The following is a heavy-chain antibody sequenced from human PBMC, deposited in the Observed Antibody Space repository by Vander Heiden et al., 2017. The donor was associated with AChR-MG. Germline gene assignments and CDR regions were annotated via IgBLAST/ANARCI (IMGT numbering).Heavy chain of an antibody. D-gene: IGHD2-15*01. Sequence: VQLVQSGAEVKKPGASVKVSCKASGYSFSTYEINWVRQATGQGLEWMGWLKPNSGRTAYAQKFQGRVTMTRDTSIKTVYMELRGLRYEDTAVYYCPRERGLIYSEPEYWGHGSLVTVSS. V-gene: IGHV1-8*02. CDR1: GYSFSTYE. CDR2: LKPNSGRT. J-gene: IGHJ4*01. CDR3: PRERGLIYSEPEY.